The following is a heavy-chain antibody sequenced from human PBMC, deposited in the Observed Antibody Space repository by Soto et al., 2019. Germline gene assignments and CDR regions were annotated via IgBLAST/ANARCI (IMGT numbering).Heavy chain of an antibody. Sequence: QVQLVQSGAEVKKPGASVKVSCKASGYTFTGYYMHWVRQAPGQGLEWMGWINPNNGGTNYADSVKGRFTISRDNSKNSLYLQMNSLRTEDTALYYCAKGKQWLVHAFDIWGQGTMVTVSS. V-gene: IGHV1-2*02. D-gene: IGHD6-19*01. CDR1: GYTFTGYY. CDR3: AKGKQWLVHAFDI. J-gene: IGHJ3*02. CDR2: INPNNGGT.